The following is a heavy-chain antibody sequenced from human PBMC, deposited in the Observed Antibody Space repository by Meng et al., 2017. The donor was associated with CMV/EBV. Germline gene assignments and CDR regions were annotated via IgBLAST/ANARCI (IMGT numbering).Heavy chain of an antibody. CDR1: GFTFSSYN. Sequence: GESLKISCAASGFTFSSYNMNWVRQAPGKGLEWVSSISPSGTYIYYADSVKGRFTISRDNAKISLYLQMNSLRAEDTAVYYCARGPRAGGVVLPWGALWFDPWGQGTLVTVSS. CDR3: ARGPRAGGVVLPWGALWFDP. CDR2: ISPSGTYI. V-gene: IGHV3-21*01. J-gene: IGHJ5*02. D-gene: IGHD2/OR15-2a*01.